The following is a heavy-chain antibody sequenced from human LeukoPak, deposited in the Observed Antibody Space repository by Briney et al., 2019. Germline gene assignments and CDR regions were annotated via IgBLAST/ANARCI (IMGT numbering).Heavy chain of an antibody. D-gene: IGHD2-2*01. J-gene: IGHJ5*02. CDR1: GGSISSYY. V-gene: IGHV4-4*07. CDR3: ARVVCSSTSCYLYWFDP. CDR2: IYTSGST. Sequence: SETLSLTCTVSGGSISSYYWSWLRQPAGKGLEWIGRIYTSGSTNYNPSLKSRVTMSVDTSKNQFSLKLSSVTAADTAVYYCARVVCSSTSCYLYWFDPWGQGTLVTVSS.